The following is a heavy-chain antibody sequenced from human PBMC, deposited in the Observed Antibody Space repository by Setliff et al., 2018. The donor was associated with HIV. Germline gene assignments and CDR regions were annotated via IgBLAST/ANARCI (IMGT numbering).Heavy chain of an antibody. Sequence: SETLSLTCTVSGASIISSTYYWGWIRQPPGKGLEWVGVVYKSGSTYYNPSLRSRVTISVDTSKTQFSLNLRSVTAADTAVYYCTIPASSLAPNWGRGTQVTVSS. CDR2: VYKSGST. CDR3: TIPASSLAPN. V-gene: IGHV4-39*01. J-gene: IGHJ4*02. CDR1: GASIISSTYY.